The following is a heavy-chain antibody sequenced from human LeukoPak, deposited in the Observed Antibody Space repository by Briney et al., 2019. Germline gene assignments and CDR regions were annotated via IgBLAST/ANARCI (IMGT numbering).Heavy chain of an antibody. Sequence: KPSETLSLTCTVSGGSISSSSYYWGWIRQPPGKGLEWIGSIYYSGSTYYNPSLKSRVTISVDTSKNQFSLKLSSVTAADTAVYYCARGDGSGWYDFDYWGQGTLVTVSS. CDR3: ARGDGSGWYDFDY. CDR2: IYYSGST. V-gene: IGHV4-39*07. D-gene: IGHD6-19*01. CDR1: GGSISSSSYY. J-gene: IGHJ4*02.